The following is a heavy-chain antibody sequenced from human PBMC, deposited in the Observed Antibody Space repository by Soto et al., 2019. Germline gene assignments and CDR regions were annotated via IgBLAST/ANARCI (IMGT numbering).Heavy chain of an antibody. Sequence: QVHLQQSGPGLVKPSQTLSLTCAISGDSVSSNTAAWNWIRSSPSRGLEWLGRTYYRSNWRHDYAVSVKSRITVNPDTSKNHFSLQLNSVPPDDTAVYYCARGVAGSGFDLWGQGTLVTVSS. D-gene: IGHD6-19*01. V-gene: IGHV6-1*01. CDR1: GDSVSSNTAA. J-gene: IGHJ4*02. CDR3: ARGVAGSGFDL. CDR2: TYYRSNWRH.